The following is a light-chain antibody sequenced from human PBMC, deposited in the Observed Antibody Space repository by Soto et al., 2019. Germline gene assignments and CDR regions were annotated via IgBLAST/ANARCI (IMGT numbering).Light chain of an antibody. Sequence: DIQMTQSPSSVSASVGDRVTLTCRATQDITNWLAWYQQRPGKAPKLLIYAASTLQSGVPSRFSGRGAGTEFTLTIDRLQPEVFASYYCQQANGFPLTFGGGTKVEIK. CDR2: AAS. J-gene: IGKJ4*01. V-gene: IGKV1-12*01. CDR1: QDITNW. CDR3: QQANGFPLT.